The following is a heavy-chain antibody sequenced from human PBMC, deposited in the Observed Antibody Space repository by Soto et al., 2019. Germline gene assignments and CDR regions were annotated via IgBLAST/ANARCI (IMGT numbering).Heavy chain of an antibody. D-gene: IGHD3-9*01. V-gene: IGHV1-69*13. Sequence: AVKVSCKASGCIFSSYAISCVRRAPGQGLEWMGGIIPIFGTANYAQKFQGRVTITADESTSTAYMELSSLRSEDTAVYYCARDQNYYDILTGYYKAYYYYGMDVWGQGTTVTVSS. CDR2: IIPIFGTA. CDR1: GCIFSSYA. J-gene: IGHJ6*02. CDR3: ARDQNYYDILTGYYKAYYYYGMDV.